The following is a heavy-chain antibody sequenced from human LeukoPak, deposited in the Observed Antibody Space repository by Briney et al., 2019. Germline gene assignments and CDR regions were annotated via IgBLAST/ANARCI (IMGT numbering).Heavy chain of an antibody. CDR2: IIPIFGTA. Sequence: GSSVKVSCKASGGTFSSYAISWVRQAPGQGLEWMGGIIPIFGTANYAQKFQGRVTITTDESTSTAYMGLSSLRSEDTAVYYCARVPYYYDSSGYLEHWGQGTLVTVSS. CDR3: ARVPYYYDSSGYLEH. CDR1: GGTFSSYA. V-gene: IGHV1-69*05. J-gene: IGHJ1*01. D-gene: IGHD3-22*01.